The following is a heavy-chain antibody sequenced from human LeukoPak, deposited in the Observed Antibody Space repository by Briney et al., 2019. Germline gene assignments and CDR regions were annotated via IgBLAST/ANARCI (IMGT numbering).Heavy chain of an antibody. V-gene: IGHV3-74*01. CDR1: GFTFSNDW. D-gene: IGHD2/OR15-2a*01. CDR2: IKSDGVSA. Sequence: PGGSLRFSCAASGFTFSNDWMHWVRQEAGRGLVWVARIKSDGVSADYADSVKGRFTVSRDNAKKMVFLQMNSLRAEDTALYYCVRDNYFSVDVWGQGTTVTVSS. J-gene: IGHJ6*02. CDR3: VRDNYFSVDV.